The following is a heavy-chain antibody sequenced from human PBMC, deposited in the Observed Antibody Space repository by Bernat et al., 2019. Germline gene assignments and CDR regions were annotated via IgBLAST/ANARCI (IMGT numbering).Heavy chain of an antibody. J-gene: IGHJ4*02. Sequence: EVQLLESGGGLVQPGGSLRLSCAASGFTFSSYAMSWVRQAPGKGLEWVSAISGSGCSTYYADSVKGRFTISRDNSKNTLYLQMNSLRAEDTAVYYCAKAPVGGIVVVVAATREPSEYYFDYWGQGTLVTVSS. CDR1: GFTFSSYA. CDR2: ISGSGCST. CDR3: AKAPVGGIVVVVAATREPSEYYFDY. D-gene: IGHD2-15*01. V-gene: IGHV3-23*01.